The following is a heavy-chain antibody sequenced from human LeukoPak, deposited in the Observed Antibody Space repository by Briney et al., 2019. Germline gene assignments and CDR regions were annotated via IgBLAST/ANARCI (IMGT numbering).Heavy chain of an antibody. D-gene: IGHD1-20*01. J-gene: IGHJ4*02. Sequence: GRSLRLSCAASGFAFSGYAMHWVRQAPGKGLEWVSLILYHGSNKYYADSVKGRFTIPRDNSENTLYLQMNNLKPEDTAVYYCATWGFHITGTMNWGQGTLVTVSS. CDR3: ATWGFHITGTMN. V-gene: IGHV3-30*04. CDR1: GFAFSGYA. CDR2: ILYHGSNK.